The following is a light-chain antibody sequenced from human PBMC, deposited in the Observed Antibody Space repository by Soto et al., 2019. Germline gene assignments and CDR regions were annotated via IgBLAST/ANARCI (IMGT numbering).Light chain of an antibody. Sequence: QSALTQPASVSGSPGQSITISCTGTSSDVGSYDLVSWYQQHPGKVPKLMIYEVSKRPSGVSNRFSGSKSGNTASLTISGLQAEDEADYYCCSYAGNSTFVLFGGGTKLTVL. CDR1: SSDVGSYDL. V-gene: IGLV2-23*02. CDR3: CSYAGNSTFVL. J-gene: IGLJ2*01. CDR2: EVS.